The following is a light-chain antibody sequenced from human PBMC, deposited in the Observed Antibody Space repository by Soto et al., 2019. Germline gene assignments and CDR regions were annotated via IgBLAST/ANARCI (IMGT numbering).Light chain of an antibody. CDR1: QSISSW. CDR2: DAS. J-gene: IGKJ1*01. V-gene: IGKV1-5*01. Sequence: IQMTQSPSTLSASVGDRVTITCRASQSISSWLTWYQQKPGKAPKLLIYDASSLGSGVPSRFSGSGSGTEFTLTISSLQPDDFATYYCQQYNSYWTFGQGTKVEIK. CDR3: QQYNSYWT.